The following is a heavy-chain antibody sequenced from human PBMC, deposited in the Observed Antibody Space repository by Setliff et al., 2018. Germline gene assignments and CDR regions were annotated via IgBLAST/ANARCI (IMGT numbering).Heavy chain of an antibody. CDR1: GGSISTSSY. V-gene: IGHV4-39*01. CDR3: ARGGRDNGDYVYIQH. J-gene: IGHJ1*01. D-gene: IGHD4-17*01. Sequence: PSETLSLTCTVSGGSISTSSYWGWIRQPPGKGLEWIGSIYYSGTTYYNPSLKSRVTISVDTSKNQFSLKLSSVTAADTAVYYCARGGRDNGDYVYIQHWGQGTLVTVSS. CDR2: IYYSGTT.